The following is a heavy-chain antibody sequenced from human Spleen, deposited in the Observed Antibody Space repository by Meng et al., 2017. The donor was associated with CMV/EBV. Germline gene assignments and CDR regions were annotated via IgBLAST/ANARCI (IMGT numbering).Heavy chain of an antibody. Sequence: SGFTVSNSYISWVRQAPGKGLEWVSVIYSGGATYYADSVKGRFAISRDNSKNTVFLQMNSLRAEDTAVYYCARGGCGGDCYFWYFDLWGRGTLVTVSS. J-gene: IGHJ2*01. CDR1: GFTVSNSY. CDR2: IYSGGAT. D-gene: IGHD2-21*01. V-gene: IGHV3-66*02. CDR3: ARGGCGGDCYFWYFDL.